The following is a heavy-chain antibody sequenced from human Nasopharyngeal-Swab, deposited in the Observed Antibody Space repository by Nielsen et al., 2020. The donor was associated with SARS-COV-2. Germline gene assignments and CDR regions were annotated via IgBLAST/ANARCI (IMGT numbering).Heavy chain of an antibody. CDR2: VDHTGRT. CDR1: VRSFSGYY. CDR3: ARGGYQLLLRNYYYGMDV. V-gene: IGHV4-34*01. D-gene: IGHD2-15*01. Sequence: SETLSLTCAVHVRSFSGYYWSWVRQPPGKGLEWIGEVDHTGRTNNNPSRQSRVTMSVDTSKNQFSLTLSSVTAADTAVYYCARGGYQLLLRNYYYGMDVWSQGTTVTVSS. J-gene: IGHJ6*02.